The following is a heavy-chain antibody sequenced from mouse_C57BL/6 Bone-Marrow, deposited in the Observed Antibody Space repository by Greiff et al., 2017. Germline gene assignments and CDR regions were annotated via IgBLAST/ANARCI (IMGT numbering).Heavy chain of an antibody. CDR3: ARVYGSSVPNFYYAMDY. Sequence: EVMLVESGPELVKPGASVKISCKASGYTFTDYYMNWVKQSHGKSLEWIGDINPNNGGTSYNQKFKGKATLTVDKSSSTAYMELRSLTSEDSAVYYCARVYGSSVPNFYYAMDYWGQGTSVTVSS. CDR2: INPNNGGT. D-gene: IGHD1-1*01. V-gene: IGHV1-26*01. CDR1: GYTFTDYY. J-gene: IGHJ4*01.